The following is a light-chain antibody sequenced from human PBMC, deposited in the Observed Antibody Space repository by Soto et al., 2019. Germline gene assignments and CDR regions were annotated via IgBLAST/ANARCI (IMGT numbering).Light chain of an antibody. CDR2: EVT. V-gene: IGLV2-8*01. CDR3: ASYGGTNNLL. CDR1: SSDVGRYNV. J-gene: IGLJ2*01. Sequence: QSVLTQPPSASGSPGQSVTISCTGTSSDVGRYNVVSWYQQPPGNAPKLIICEVTKRPSGVPDRFSGSKSGNPAPLTVSRLQAEDEADYYCASYGGTNNLLFGGGTKLTVL.